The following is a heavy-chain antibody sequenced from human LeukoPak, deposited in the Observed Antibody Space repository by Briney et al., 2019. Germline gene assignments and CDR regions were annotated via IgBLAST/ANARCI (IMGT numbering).Heavy chain of an antibody. V-gene: IGHV1-18*01. CDR1: GYTFTSYG. D-gene: IGHD4-23*01. CDR3: ARVFYGGSETIFDY. J-gene: IGHJ4*02. CDR2: ISAYNGNT. Sequence: GASVNVSCKATGYTFTSYGISWVRQAPGHGLEWMGWISAYNGNTNYAQKLQGRVTMTTDTSTSTAYMELRSLRSDDTAVYYCARVFYGGSETIFDYWGQGTLVTVSS.